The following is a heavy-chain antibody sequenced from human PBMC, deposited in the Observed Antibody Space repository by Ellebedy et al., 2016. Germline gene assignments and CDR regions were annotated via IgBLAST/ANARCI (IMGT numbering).Heavy chain of an antibody. Sequence: GGSLRLSXAASGFTFSSYAMHWVRQAPGKGLEWLAVISYDGSNKYYADSVKGRFTISRDNSKNTLYLQMSSLRAEDTAAYYCARDHHGSDNNWFHPWGQGTLVTVSS. CDR3: ARDHHGSDNNWFHP. D-gene: IGHD3-10*01. J-gene: IGHJ5*02. V-gene: IGHV3-30-3*01. CDR1: GFTFSSYA. CDR2: ISYDGSNK.